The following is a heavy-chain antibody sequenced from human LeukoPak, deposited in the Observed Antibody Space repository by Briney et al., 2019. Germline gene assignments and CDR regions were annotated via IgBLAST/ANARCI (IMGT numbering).Heavy chain of an antibody. CDR3: ARKVGKYSGWYNY. D-gene: IGHD6-19*01. J-gene: IGHJ4*02. CDR2: INQDGSGE. V-gene: IGHV3-7*01. CDR1: GFTFSSYW. Sequence: PGGSLRLSCAASGFTFSSYWMSWVRQAPGKGLEWVANINQDGSGEYYVDSMKGRFTISRDNAKNSPSLQMNSLRAEDTAMYYCARKVGKYSGWYNYWGQGTLVTVSS.